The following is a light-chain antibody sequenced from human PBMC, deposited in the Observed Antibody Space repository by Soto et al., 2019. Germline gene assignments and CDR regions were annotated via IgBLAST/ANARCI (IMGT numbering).Light chain of an antibody. V-gene: IGKV1-5*03. CDR2: KAS. J-gene: IGKJ1*01. CDR3: QHYNGYSEA. CDR1: QTISSW. Sequence: DIQMTQSPSTLSGSVGDRVTITCPASQTISSWLAWYQQKPGKAPKLLIYKASTLKSGVPSRFSGSGSGTEFTLTISSLQPDDFATYYCQHYNGYSEAFGQGTKVELK.